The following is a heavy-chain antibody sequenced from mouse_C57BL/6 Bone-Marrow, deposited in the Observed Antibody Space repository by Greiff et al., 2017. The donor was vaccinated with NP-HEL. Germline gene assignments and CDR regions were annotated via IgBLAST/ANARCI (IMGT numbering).Heavy chain of an antibody. Sequence: EVKLVESGGGLVQPGGSMKLSCAASGFTFSDAWMDWVRQSPETGLEWVAEIRNKANNHATFYAESVKGRFTISRDDSKSSVYLQMNSLRAEDTGIYYCTLPIYYGYLFAYWGQGTLVTVSA. D-gene: IGHD2-2*01. V-gene: IGHV6-6*01. CDR1: GFTFSDAW. CDR2: IRNKANNHAT. J-gene: IGHJ3*01. CDR3: TLPIYYGYLFAY.